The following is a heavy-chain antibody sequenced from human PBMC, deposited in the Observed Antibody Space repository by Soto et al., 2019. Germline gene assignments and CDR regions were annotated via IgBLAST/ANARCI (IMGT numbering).Heavy chain of an antibody. V-gene: IGHV1-18*04. CDR3: AREGWELLGYYYYGMDV. Sequence: ASVKVSCKASGYTFTSCGISWVRQAPGQGLEWMGWISAYNGNTNYAQKLQGRVTMTTDTSTSTAYMELRSLRSDDTAVYYCAREGWELLGYYYYGMDVWGQGTTVTVSS. J-gene: IGHJ6*02. D-gene: IGHD1-26*01. CDR1: GYTFTSCG. CDR2: ISAYNGNT.